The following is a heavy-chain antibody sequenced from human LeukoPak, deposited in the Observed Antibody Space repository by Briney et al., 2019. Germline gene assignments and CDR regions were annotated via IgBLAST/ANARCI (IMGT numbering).Heavy chain of an antibody. D-gene: IGHD4-11*01. CDR3: ARALGQSVFDY. V-gene: IGHV4-61*02. CDR1: GGSISSGSYY. Sequence: SETLSLTCTVSGGSISSGSYYWSWIRQPAGKGLEWIGRIYTSGSTNYNPSLKSRVTISVDTSKNQFSLKLSSVTAADTAVYYCARALGQSVFDYWGQGTLVTVSS. CDR2: IYTSGST. J-gene: IGHJ4*02.